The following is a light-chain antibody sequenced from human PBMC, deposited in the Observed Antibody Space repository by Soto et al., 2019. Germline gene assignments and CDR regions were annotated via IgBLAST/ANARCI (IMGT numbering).Light chain of an antibody. V-gene: IGKV3-15*01. J-gene: IGKJ1*01. Sequence: EIVLTQSPGTLSLSPVERATLSCRASQSVSSSYLAWYQQKPGQAPRLLIYGASPRATGIPGRFSGSGSGTVFTLTISSLQSEDWGVYEGQQYNKWPWTCGRGTKVDI. CDR1: QSVSSSY. CDR2: GAS. CDR3: QQYNKWPWT.